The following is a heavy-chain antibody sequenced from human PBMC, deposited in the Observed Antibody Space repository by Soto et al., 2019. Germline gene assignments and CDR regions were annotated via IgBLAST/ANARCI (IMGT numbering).Heavy chain of an antibody. V-gene: IGHV3-23*01. J-gene: IGHJ4*02. CDR1: GFTSSSYD. CDR2: ISGSTGST. Sequence: EVQLLESGGGLVQPGGSLRLSCAASGFTSSSYDMSWVRQAPGKGLEWVSTISGSTGSTYYADSVKGRFTISRDSSKSTLYLQMDSLRAEDTAVYYCAKENDDWGQGTLVTVSS. CDR3: AKENDD.